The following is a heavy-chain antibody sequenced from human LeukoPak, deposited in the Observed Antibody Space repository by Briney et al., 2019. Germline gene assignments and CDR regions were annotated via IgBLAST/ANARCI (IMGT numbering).Heavy chain of an antibody. CDR3: ARRKDDFWSGYYTALNWFDP. D-gene: IGHD3-3*01. V-gene: IGHV4-38-2*02. Sequence: PSETLSLTCTVSGYSISSGYYWGWIRQPPGKGLEWIGSIYHSGSTYYNPSLKSRVTISVDTSKNQFSLKLSSVTAADTAVYYCARRKDDFWSGYYTALNWFDPWGQGTLVTVSS. J-gene: IGHJ5*02. CDR1: GYSISSGYY. CDR2: IYHSGST.